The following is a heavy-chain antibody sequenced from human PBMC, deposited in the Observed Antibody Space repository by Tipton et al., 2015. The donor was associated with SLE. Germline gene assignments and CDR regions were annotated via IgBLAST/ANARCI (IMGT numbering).Heavy chain of an antibody. Sequence: TLSLTCTVSGGSITSHYWTWIRQSPGKEFEWLAYVSYTGSATYNPSLRSRVSISLDTSENQFSLKVTSVTAADTAVYYCARANGVVGGQVPYWYFEVWGRGTLVSVSS. D-gene: IGHD1-26*01. CDR1: GGSITSHY. J-gene: IGHJ2*01. V-gene: IGHV4-59*11. CDR2: VSYTGSA. CDR3: ARANGVVGGQVPYWYFEV.